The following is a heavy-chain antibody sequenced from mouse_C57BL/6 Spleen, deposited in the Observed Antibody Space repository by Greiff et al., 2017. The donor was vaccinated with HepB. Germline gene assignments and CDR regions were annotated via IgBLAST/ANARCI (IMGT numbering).Heavy chain of an antibody. CDR1: GYAFSSSW. CDR2: IYPGDGDT. Sequence: QVQLQQSGPELVKPGASVKISCKASGYAFSSSWMNWVKQRPGKGLEWIGRIYPGDGDTNYNGKFKGKATLTADKSSSTAYMQLSSLTSEDSAVYFCARWSNYVGFAYWGQGTLVTVSA. D-gene: IGHD2-5*01. CDR3: ARWSNYVGFAY. V-gene: IGHV1-82*01. J-gene: IGHJ3*01.